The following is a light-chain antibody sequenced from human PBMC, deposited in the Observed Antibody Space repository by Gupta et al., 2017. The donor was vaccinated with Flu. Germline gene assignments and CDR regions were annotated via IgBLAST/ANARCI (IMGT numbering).Light chain of an antibody. J-gene: IGKJ1*01. CDR1: QSISSN. CDR3: QQYNDYVQST. V-gene: IGKV3-15*01. Sequence: EIVLTQSPATLSLSPGERVTLSCRASQSISSNVAWYQHKPGQAPRLLLYGASTRATGVPARFSGSGYGTEFTLTISSRQPEDFAVYYCQQYNDYVQSTFGQGTKVYIK. CDR2: GAS.